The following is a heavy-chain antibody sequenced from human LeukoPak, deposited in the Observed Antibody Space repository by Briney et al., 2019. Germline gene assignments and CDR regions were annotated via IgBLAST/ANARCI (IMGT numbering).Heavy chain of an antibody. D-gene: IGHD1-26*01. V-gene: IGHV3-7*01. Sequence: GGSLRLSCAASGFTFSTYWMSWVRQAPGKGPDWVGNINQDGSATYYVDSVRGRFIISRDNAQSALFLQLSSLRVEDTAVYYCAIGAREINGMGVWGQGITVTVST. CDR1: GFTFSTYW. CDR2: INQDGSAT. CDR3: AIGAREINGMGV. J-gene: IGHJ6*01.